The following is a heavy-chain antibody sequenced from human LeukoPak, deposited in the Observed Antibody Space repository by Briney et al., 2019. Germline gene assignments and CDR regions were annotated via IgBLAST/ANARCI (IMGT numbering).Heavy chain of an antibody. J-gene: IGHJ4*02. CDR1: GGSISSSSYY. Sequence: KPSETLSLTCTVSGGSISSSSYYWGWIRQPPGKGLEWIGSIYYSGSTYYNPSLKSRVTISVDTSKNQFSLKLSSVTAADTAVYYCAREVGGYSYGYFDYWGQGTLVTVSS. V-gene: IGHV4-39*07. CDR2: IYYSGST. CDR3: AREVGGYSYGYFDY. D-gene: IGHD5-18*01.